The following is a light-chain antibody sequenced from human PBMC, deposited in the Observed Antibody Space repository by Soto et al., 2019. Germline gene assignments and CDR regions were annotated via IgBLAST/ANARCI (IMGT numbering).Light chain of an antibody. Sequence: QLVLTQSSSASASLGSSVKLTCTLSSGHSSYIIAWHQQQPGKAPRYLMKREGSGSYNKGSGVPDRFSGSSSGAERYLTISNLQFEDKADYYCETWDSNTRVFGTGTKVTVL. J-gene: IGLJ1*01. CDR2: REGSGSY. V-gene: IGLV4-60*02. CDR1: SGHSSYI. CDR3: ETWDSNTRV.